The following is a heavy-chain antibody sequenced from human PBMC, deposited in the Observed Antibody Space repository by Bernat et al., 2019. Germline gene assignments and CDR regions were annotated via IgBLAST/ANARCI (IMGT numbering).Heavy chain of an antibody. D-gene: IGHD1-1*01. CDR1: GFSLSTSGVG. J-gene: IGHJ4*02. CDR2: IYWDDDK. V-gene: IGHV2-5*02. Sequence: QITLKESGPTLVKPTQTLTLTCTFSGFSLSTSGVGVGWIRQPPGKVLEWLALIYWDDDKRYSASLKSRLTITKDTSKNQVVLTMTNMDPVDTATYFCAYYKGTLTTNDFDNWGQGTLVTVSS. CDR3: AYYKGTLTTNDFDN.